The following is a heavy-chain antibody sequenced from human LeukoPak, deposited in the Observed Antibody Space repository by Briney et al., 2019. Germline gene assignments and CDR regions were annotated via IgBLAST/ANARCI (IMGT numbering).Heavy chain of an antibody. CDR2: ISWNSGSI. CDR3: AKTPRYYYDSSGAFDI. CDR1: GFTFDDYA. J-gene: IGHJ3*02. Sequence: GRSLRLSCAASGFTFDDYAMHWVRQAPGKGLEWVSGISWNSGSIGYADSVKGRFTISRDNAKSSLYLQMNSLRAEDTALYYCAKTPRYYYDSSGAFDIWGQGTMVTVSS. V-gene: IGHV3-9*01. D-gene: IGHD3-22*01.